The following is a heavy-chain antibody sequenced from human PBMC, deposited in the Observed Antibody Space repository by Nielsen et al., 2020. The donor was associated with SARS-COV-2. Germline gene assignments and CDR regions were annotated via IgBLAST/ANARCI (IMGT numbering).Heavy chain of an antibody. V-gene: IGHV3-30*03. CDR3: ARTYCSRTSCHNAD. CDR2: ISYDGSDK. Sequence: GESLKISCAASGFTFSSYAMHWVRQAPGKGLEWVVVISYDGSDKYYADSVKGRFTISRDNSKNTLYLQMNSLRVEDTAVYYCARTYCSRTSCHNADWGQGILVTVSS. CDR1: GFTFSSYA. J-gene: IGHJ4*02. D-gene: IGHD2-2*01.